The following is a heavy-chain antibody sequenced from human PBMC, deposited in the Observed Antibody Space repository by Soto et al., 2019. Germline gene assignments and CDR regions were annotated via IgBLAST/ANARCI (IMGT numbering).Heavy chain of an antibody. CDR2: IYHSGST. CDR3: ARLVSYNWFDP. CDR1: GGSISTGDYY. D-gene: IGHD3-9*01. V-gene: IGHV4-30-4*01. Sequence: SETLSLTCTVSGGSISTGDYYWGWIRQPPGKGLEWIGNIYHSGSTYYNPSLKSRVIISVDTSKNQFSLKLSSATAADTAVYYCARLVSYNWFDPWGQGTLVTVSS. J-gene: IGHJ5*02.